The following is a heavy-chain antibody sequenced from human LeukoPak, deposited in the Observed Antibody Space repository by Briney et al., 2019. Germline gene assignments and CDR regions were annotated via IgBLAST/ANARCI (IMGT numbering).Heavy chain of an antibody. CDR2: IYPGDSDT. V-gene: IGHV5-51*01. CDR1: GYSFTSYW. Sequence: GESLKISCKGSGYSFTSYWIGWVRQMPGKGLEWMGIIYPGDSDTRYSPSFQGQVTISADKSISTAYLQWGSLKASDTAMYYCATTLIDGSYPYYYYGMDVWGQGTTVTVSS. CDR3: ATTLIDGSYPYYYYGMDV. J-gene: IGHJ6*02. D-gene: IGHD1-26*01.